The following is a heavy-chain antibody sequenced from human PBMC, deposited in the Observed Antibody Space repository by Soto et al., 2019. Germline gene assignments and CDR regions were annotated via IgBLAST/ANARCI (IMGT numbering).Heavy chain of an antibody. V-gene: IGHV6-1*01. CDR2: TYYRSKWYY. D-gene: IGHD1-26*01. CDR1: GDSVSSNSAG. CDR3: ARGEQYSGRIFDY. J-gene: IGHJ4*01. Sequence: PSQTLSLTCAITGDSVSSNSAGWSWVRQSPSRGLEWLGRTYYRSKWYYEYAVSVRGRITINPDTSKDQYSLQLNSVTPEDTAVYFCARGEQYSGRIFDYWGQGTLVTVSS.